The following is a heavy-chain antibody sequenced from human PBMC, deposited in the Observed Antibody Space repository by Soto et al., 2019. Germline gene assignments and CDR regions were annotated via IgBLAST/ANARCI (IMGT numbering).Heavy chain of an antibody. V-gene: IGHV1-24*01. CDR2: FDPEDGET. CDR1: GYTLTELS. Sequence: ASVKVSCKVSGYTLTELSMHWVRQAPGKGLEWMGGFDPEDGETIYAQKFQGRVTITADESTSTAYMELSSLRSEDTAVYYCARNSGYYSPAFFDYWGQGTLVTVSS. CDR3: ARNSGYYSPAFFDY. D-gene: IGHD3-22*01. J-gene: IGHJ4*02.